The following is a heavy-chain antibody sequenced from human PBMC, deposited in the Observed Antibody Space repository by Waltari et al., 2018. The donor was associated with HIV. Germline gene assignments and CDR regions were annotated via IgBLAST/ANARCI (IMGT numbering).Heavy chain of an antibody. CDR3: ARDGIVVAKGYYFDY. V-gene: IGHV4-38-2*02. D-gene: IGHD2-21*01. Sequence: QVQLQESGPGLVKPSETLSLTCTVSGYSIRGGYYWGWIRQPPGKGLEWIGSIYHSGSTYYNPSLKSRVTISVDTAKNQFSLKLSSVTAADTAVYYCARDGIVVAKGYYFDYWGQGTLVTVSS. J-gene: IGHJ4*02. CDR1: GYSIRGGYY. CDR2: IYHSGST.